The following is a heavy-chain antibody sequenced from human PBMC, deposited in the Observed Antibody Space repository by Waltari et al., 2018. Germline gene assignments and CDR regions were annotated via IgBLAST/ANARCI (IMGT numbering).Heavy chain of an antibody. CDR2: VQYSGGS. D-gene: IGHD2-15*01. J-gene: IGHJ5*02. Sequence: QLQLQESGPGLVKPSGTLSLRCTVSGDSMSSTDWWSWVRQSPQKGLEWIGQVQYSGGSNYNPSFASRVTVSIDTSNNQCSLKLTSATAADTAMYYCARDRGRGIYLDTWGPGMQVTVSP. CDR3: ARDRGRGIYLDT. V-gene: IGHV4-4*02. CDR1: GDSMSSTDW.